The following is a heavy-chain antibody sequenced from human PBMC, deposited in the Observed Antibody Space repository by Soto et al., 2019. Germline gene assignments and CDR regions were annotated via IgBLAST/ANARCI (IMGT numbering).Heavy chain of an antibody. CDR2: ISAYNGNT. J-gene: IGHJ6*02. CDR1: GYTFTSYG. Sequence: QVQLVQSGAEVKKPGASVKVSCKASGYTFTSYGISWVRQAPGQGLEWMGWISAYNGNTNYAQKLQGRVTMTTDTAASTAYMELRSLRSDDTAVYYCARAEMTTVNPRYYYYYGMDVWGQGTTVTVSS. V-gene: IGHV1-18*01. CDR3: ARAEMTTVNPRYYYYYGMDV. D-gene: IGHD4-17*01.